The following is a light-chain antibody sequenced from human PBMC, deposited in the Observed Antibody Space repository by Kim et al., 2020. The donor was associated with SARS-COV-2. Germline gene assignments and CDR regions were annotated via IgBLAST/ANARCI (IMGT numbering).Light chain of an antibody. V-gene: IGKV3-15*01. Sequence: EIVMTQSPATLSVSPGERATLSCRASQSVSISLAWYKQKPGQPPRLLTHGASTRATGIPARFSGSGSGTEFTLTISSRQSEDFAVYYCQQYNNWPWTFGQGTKVDIK. J-gene: IGKJ1*01. CDR1: QSVSIS. CDR2: GAS. CDR3: QQYNNWPWT.